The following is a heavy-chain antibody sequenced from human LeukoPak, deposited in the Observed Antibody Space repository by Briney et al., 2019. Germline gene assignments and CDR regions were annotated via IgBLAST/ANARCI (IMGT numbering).Heavy chain of an antibody. CDR3: ARGSGSYHAAF. J-gene: IGHJ4*02. Sequence: SETLSLTCTVSGGSISSYYWSWIRQPPGKGLEWIGYIYYSGSTNYNPSLKSRVTISVDTSKNQFSLKLSSVTAADTAVYYCARGSGSYHAAFWGQGTLVTVSS. CDR2: IYYSGST. CDR1: GGSISSYY. V-gene: IGHV4-59*01. D-gene: IGHD1-26*01.